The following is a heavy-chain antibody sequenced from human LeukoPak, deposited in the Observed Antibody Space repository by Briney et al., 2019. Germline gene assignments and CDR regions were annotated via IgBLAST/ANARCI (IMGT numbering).Heavy chain of an antibody. CDR1: GYAFTSYY. D-gene: IGHD6-25*01. CDR3: ARVGSAAATADY. Sequence: ASVKVSCPASGYAFTSYYMHWMRQAPGQGPEWMGIINPRGGSTDYAQKFQDRITMTSDTSTSTVYMELNSLRSDDTAVYFCARVGSAAATADYWGQGTLVTVSS. V-gene: IGHV1-46*01. J-gene: IGHJ4*02. CDR2: INPRGGST.